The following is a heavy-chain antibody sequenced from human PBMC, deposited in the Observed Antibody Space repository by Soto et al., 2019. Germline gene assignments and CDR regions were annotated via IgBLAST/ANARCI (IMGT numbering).Heavy chain of an antibody. V-gene: IGHV4-39*01. J-gene: IGHJ6*02. CDR3: GRRLLDVSRGFGGGGGNV. CDR1: GGSISSSSYY. Sequence: SETLSLTCTVSGGSISSSSYYWGWIRQPPGKGLEWIGSIYYSGSTYYNPSLKSLVTISVDTSKNQFSLKLSSVTAAATVVFYFGRRLLDVSRGFGGGGGNVWGQGP. CDR2: IYYSGST. D-gene: IGHD3-22*01.